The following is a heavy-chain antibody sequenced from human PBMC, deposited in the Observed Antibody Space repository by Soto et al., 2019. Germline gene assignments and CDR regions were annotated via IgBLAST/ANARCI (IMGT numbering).Heavy chain of an antibody. CDR2: INPSGGTT. Sequence: EVQLLESGGGLVQPGGSLRLSCAASGFTFSSYGMSWVRQAPGKGLEWVSAINPSGGTTYYADSVKGRFTISRDNPKITLYLQMNSLRAEDTAIYYCAKGRGTKLQMGQGVYFDSWGQGTLVTVSS. V-gene: IGHV3-23*01. J-gene: IGHJ4*02. D-gene: IGHD3-10*01. CDR3: AKGRGTKLQMGQGVYFDS. CDR1: GFTFSSYG.